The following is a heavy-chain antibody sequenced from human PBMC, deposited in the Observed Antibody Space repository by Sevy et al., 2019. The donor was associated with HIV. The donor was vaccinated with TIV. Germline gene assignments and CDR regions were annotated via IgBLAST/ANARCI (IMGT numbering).Heavy chain of an antibody. D-gene: IGHD3-9*01. V-gene: IGHV4-39*01. Sequence: SETLSLTCTVSGGSISSSNYYWGWIRQPQGKGLEWIGSIYYSGSPYYNPSLKSRVTISVDTSKNQFFLNLSSVTAPDTAVYYCAGMEVGGYDLLTGRSTGWFDPWGQGTLVTVSS. CDR1: GGSISSSNYY. CDR2: IYYSGSP. CDR3: AGMEVGGYDLLTGRSTGWFDP. J-gene: IGHJ5*02.